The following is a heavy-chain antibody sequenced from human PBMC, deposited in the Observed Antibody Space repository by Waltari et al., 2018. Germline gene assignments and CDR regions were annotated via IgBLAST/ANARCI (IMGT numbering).Heavy chain of an antibody. V-gene: IGHV4-4*07. J-gene: IGHJ4*02. CDR2: IYTSGST. CDR1: GGSISSYY. Sequence: QVQLQESGPGLVKPSETLSLTCTVSGGSISSYYWSWIRQPAGKGLEWIGRIYTSGSTNYNPSLESRVTMSVDTSKNQFSLKLSSVTAADTAVYYCARDPGTAALTTGFDYWGQETLVTVSS. CDR3: ARDPGTAALTTGFDY. D-gene: IGHD6-13*01.